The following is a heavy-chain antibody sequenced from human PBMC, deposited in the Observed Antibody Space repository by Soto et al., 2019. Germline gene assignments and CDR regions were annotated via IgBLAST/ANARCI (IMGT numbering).Heavy chain of an antibody. CDR3: ARGVAGSGSYYNTGFEH. CDR1: VISISRFY. CDR2: IYYTGDT. J-gene: IGHJ4*02. V-gene: IGHV4-59*01. D-gene: IGHD3-10*01. Sequence: SETLSLTCSFSVISISRFYWTCIRQSPGKGLEWIGYIYYTGDTKYNPSLKSRVTISLDTSKNQFSLRTISVTAADTAMYYCARGVAGSGSYYNTGFEHWGQGTQVTVSS.